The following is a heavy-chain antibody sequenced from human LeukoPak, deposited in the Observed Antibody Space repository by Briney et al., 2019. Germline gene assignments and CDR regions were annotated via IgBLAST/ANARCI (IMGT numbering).Heavy chain of an antibody. CDR2: ISGSGGST. CDR1: GFTFSSYA. Sequence: QSGGSLRLSCAASGFTFSSYAMSWDRQAPGKGLEWVSAISGSGGSTYYADSVKGRFTISRDNSKNTLYLQMNSLRAEDTAVYYCAKTDYDILTGFPYWGQGTLVTVSS. V-gene: IGHV3-23*01. D-gene: IGHD3-9*01. J-gene: IGHJ4*02. CDR3: AKTDYDILTGFPY.